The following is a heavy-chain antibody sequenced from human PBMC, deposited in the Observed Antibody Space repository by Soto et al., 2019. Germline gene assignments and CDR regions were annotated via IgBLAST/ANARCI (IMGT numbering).Heavy chain of an antibody. CDR1: GGSISSYY. CDR2: IYYSGST. Sequence: SETLSLTCTVSGGSISSYYWSWIRQPPGKGLEWIGYIYYSGSTNYNPSLKSRVTISVDTSKNQFSLKLSSVTAADTAVYYCARGLAEVGATTLWGQGTLVTVSS. V-gene: IGHV4-59*01. J-gene: IGHJ4*02. CDR3: ARGLAEVGATTL. D-gene: IGHD1-26*01.